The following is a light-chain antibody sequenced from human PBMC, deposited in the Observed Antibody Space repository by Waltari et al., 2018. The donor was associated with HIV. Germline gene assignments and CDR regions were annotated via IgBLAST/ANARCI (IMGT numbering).Light chain of an antibody. V-gene: IGLV2-23*01. CDR2: EAV. CDR1: SSEVGNDNL. J-gene: IGLJ3*02. CDR3: CSYGVRSTLV. Sequence: QSALTKPASVSGSPGQSITISCTGTSSEVGNDNLVSWYQQYPGKAPKLMIYEAVKRPAGVSTRFSASKSVNTASLTLSGLQAEDEADYYCCSYGVRSTLVFGGGTKLTVL.